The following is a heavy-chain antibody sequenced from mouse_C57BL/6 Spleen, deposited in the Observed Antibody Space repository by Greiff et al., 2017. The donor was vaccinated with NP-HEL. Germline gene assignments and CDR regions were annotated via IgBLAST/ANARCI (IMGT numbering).Heavy chain of an antibody. CDR3: AKEGVEEYGSSYRYFDV. J-gene: IGHJ1*03. D-gene: IGHD1-1*01. V-gene: IGHV1-7*01. CDR2: INPSSGYT. CDR1: GSTFTSYW. Sequence: QVQLQQSGAELAKPGASVKLSCKASGSTFTSYWMHWVKQRPGQGLEWIGYINPSSGYTKYNQKFKDTATLTADKSSSTAYMQLSSLTYEDSAVYYCAKEGVEEYGSSYRYFDVWGTGTTVTVSS.